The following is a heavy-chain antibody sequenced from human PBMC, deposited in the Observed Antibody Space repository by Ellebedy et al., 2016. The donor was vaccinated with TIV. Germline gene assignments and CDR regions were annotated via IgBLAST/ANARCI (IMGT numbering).Heavy chain of an antibody. J-gene: IGHJ6*02. CDR3: ARDVGGVDDYYHGMDV. CDR1: GYSFTGYY. CDR2: VNPDDHTT. D-gene: IGHD3-3*01. V-gene: IGHV1-46*04. Sequence: ASVKVSXXASGYSFTGYYIHWVRQAPGQGLEWMGIVNPDDHTTSYAQKLQGRVTMTSDTSTNKVYMELSSLRSEDTAVYYCARDVGGVDDYYHGMDVWGQGTTVTVSS.